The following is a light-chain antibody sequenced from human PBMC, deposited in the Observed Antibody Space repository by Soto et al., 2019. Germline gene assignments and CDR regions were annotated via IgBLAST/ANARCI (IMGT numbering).Light chain of an antibody. CDR2: GAS. CDR1: QSVTSNS. Sequence: EIVLTQFPGTLSLSPGERATLSCRASQSVTSNSLAWYQQKVGRAPRVLIYGASNRATSIPDRFSGSGSGTDFTLTITRLEPEDFAVYYCQQYGSSPRTFGQGTRLEIK. V-gene: IGKV3-20*01. J-gene: IGKJ5*01. CDR3: QQYGSSPRT.